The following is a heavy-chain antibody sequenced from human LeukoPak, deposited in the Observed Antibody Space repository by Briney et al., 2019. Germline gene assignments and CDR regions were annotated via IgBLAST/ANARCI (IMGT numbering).Heavy chain of an antibody. D-gene: IGHD5-12*01. V-gene: IGHV1-2*02. Sequence: GASVKVSFKASGYTFTGYYMHWVRQAPGQGLEWMGWINPNSGGTNYAQKFQGRVTMTRDTSISTAYMKLSRLRSDDTAVYYCARAFSGYDYEVVLDYWGQGTLVTVSS. CDR3: ARAFSGYDYEVVLDY. J-gene: IGHJ4*02. CDR2: INPNSGGT. CDR1: GYTFTGYY.